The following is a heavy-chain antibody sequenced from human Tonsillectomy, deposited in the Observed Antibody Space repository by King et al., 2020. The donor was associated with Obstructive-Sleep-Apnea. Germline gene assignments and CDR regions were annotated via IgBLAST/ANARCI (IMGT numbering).Heavy chain of an antibody. CDR1: GFTFSTYD. CDR3: ARDGYSSY. Sequence: VQLVESGGGLVQPGGSLRLSCAASGFTFSTYDMNWVRQAPGKGREWVAYMSSSSTTRYYADSVKGRVTISIDNAKNSLYLQMNSLSAEDTAVYYCARDGYSSYWGQGTLVTVSS. CDR2: MSSSSTTR. V-gene: IGHV3-48*04. D-gene: IGHD6-19*01. J-gene: IGHJ1*01.